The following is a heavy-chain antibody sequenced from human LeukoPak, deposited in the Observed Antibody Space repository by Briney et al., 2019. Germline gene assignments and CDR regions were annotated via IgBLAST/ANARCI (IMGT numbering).Heavy chain of an antibody. CDR1: GGSISSYY. CDR3: ARTLGYCSSTSCYNYYYYYMDV. J-gene: IGHJ6*03. Sequence: PSETLSLTCTVSGGSISSYYWSWIRQPPGKGLEWIGYIYTSGSTNYNPSLKSRVTISVDTSKNQFSLKLSSVTAADTAVYYCARTLGYCSSTSCYNYYYYYMDVWGKGTTVTVSS. D-gene: IGHD2-2*02. V-gene: IGHV4-4*09. CDR2: IYTSGST.